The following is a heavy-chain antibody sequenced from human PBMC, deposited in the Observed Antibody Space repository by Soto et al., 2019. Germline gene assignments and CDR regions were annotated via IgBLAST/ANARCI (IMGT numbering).Heavy chain of an antibody. J-gene: IGHJ1*01. V-gene: IGHV4-31*03. D-gene: IGHD3-22*01. CDR3: AISDSRGSRGFQH. CDR2: IYYSGST. CDR1: GGSISSGAYY. Sequence: QVQLQESGPGLVKPSQTLSLTCTVSGGSISSGAYYWSWIRQHPGKGLEWIGYIYYSGSTYYNPSLTSRGTISVDTSKTPFSLKLSSVTAADTAVYYCAISDSRGSRGFQHWGQGTLVTVSS.